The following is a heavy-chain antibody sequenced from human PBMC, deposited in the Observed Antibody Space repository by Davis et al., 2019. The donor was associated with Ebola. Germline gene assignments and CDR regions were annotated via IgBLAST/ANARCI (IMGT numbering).Heavy chain of an antibody. Sequence: ASVKVSCKASGYTFTGYYMHWVRQAPGQGLEWMGWINPNSGGTNYAQKFQGRVTMTRDTSISTAYMELSRLRSDDTAVYYCARDATILSSHFDYWGQGTLVTVSS. CDR1: GYTFTGYY. D-gene: IGHD2/OR15-2a*01. CDR2: INPNSGGT. J-gene: IGHJ4*02. V-gene: IGHV1-2*02. CDR3: ARDATILSSHFDY.